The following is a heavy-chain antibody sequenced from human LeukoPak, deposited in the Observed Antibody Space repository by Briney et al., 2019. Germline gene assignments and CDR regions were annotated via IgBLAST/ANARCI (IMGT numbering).Heavy chain of an antibody. CDR1: GFTFDDYA. CDR3: AKEAKLGDYVDY. CDR2: ISWNSGSI. J-gene: IGHJ4*02. Sequence: GGSLRLSCAASGFTFDDYAMHWVRQAPGKGLEWVSGISWNSGSIGYADSVKGRFTISRGNAKNSLYLQMNSLRAEDTALYYCAKEAKLGDYVDYWGQGTLVTVSP. V-gene: IGHV3-9*01. D-gene: IGHD2-15*01.